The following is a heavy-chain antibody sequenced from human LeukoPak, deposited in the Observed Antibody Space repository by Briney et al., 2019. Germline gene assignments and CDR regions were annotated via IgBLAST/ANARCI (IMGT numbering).Heavy chain of an antibody. CDR2: IYHSGST. CDR1: GGSISSGGYS. J-gene: IGHJ6*04. V-gene: IGHV4-30-2*01. Sequence: SETLSLTCAVSGGSISSGGYSWSWIRQPPGKGLEWIGYIYHSGSTYYNPSLKSRVTISVDRSKNQFSLKLSSVTAADTAVYFCARDPHVYGMAVGGKGTTVPVPS. CDR3: ARDPHVYGMAV.